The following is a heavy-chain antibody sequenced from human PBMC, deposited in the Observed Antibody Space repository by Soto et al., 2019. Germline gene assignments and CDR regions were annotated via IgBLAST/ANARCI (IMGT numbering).Heavy chain of an antibody. J-gene: IGHJ6*02. Sequence: QVQLVQSGAEVKKPGSSVKVSCKASGDTFSSQAINWVRQAPGQGLEWMGGIIPFFKATNYAQKFQGRVTITADDSTSTAYMDLSRLRSEDTAVYYCARDVPLNYYDGTYYYYAMDVWGQGTTVTVSS. CDR3: ARDVPLNYYDGTYYYYAMDV. CDR2: IIPFFKAT. CDR1: GDTFSSQA. D-gene: IGHD3-16*01. V-gene: IGHV1-69*01.